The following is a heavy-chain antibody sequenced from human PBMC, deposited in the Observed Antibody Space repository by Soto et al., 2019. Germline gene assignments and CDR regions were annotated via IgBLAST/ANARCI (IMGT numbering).Heavy chain of an antibody. Sequence: SETLSLTCTVSGGSINNYYWSWIRQHPGKGLEWIGYIYYSGSTYYNPSLKSRVTISVDTSKNQFSLKLSSVTAADTAVYYCARDSTGDAFDIWGQGTMVTVSS. CDR1: GGSINNYY. CDR3: ARDSTGDAFDI. J-gene: IGHJ3*02. D-gene: IGHD1-1*01. CDR2: IYYSGST. V-gene: IGHV4-59*06.